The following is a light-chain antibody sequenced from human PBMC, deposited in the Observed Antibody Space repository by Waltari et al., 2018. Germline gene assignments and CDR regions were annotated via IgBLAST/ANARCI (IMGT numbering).Light chain of an antibody. CDR2: SGS. V-gene: IGKV2-28*01. CDR3: MQALQSPLT. CDR1: QTLLNSNVYNY. J-gene: IGKJ4*01. Sequence: DVVMTQSPLFLPVTPGEPASISCRSSQTLLNSNVYNYLDWFLQKPGQSPQLLIYSGSNRASGVPDRFSGSGSGTDFTLKISRVEAEDVGIYYCMQALQSPLTFGGGTKVEIK.